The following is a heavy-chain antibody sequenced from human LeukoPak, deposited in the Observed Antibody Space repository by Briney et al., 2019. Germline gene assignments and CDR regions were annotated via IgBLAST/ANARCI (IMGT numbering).Heavy chain of an antibody. CDR1: GFTLSNSA. V-gene: IGHV3-23*01. Sequence: PGESLRLSCAASGFTLSNSAMTWVRQAPGKGLEWVSGFSATDGNANYADSVRGRFTISRDNSKNTLHLQMNSLRPEDTALYYCAKGGRGGYNIAFDVWGQGTMVTVSS. J-gene: IGHJ3*01. CDR2: FSATDGNA. CDR3: AKGGRGGYNIAFDV. D-gene: IGHD5-24*01.